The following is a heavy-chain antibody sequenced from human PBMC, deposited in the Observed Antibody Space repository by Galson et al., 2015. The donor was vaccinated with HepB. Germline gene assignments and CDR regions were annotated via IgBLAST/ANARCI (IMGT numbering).Heavy chain of an antibody. J-gene: IGHJ6*02. D-gene: IGHD3-10*01. Sequence: TLSLTCTVSGGSISSSSYYWGWIRQPPGKGLEWIGSIYYSGSTYYNPSLKSRVTISVDTSKNQFSLKLSSVTAADTAVYYCALRVRGVINYGMDVWGQGTTVTVSS. V-gene: IGHV4-39*01. CDR1: GGSISSSSYY. CDR3: ALRVRGVINYGMDV. CDR2: IYYSGST.